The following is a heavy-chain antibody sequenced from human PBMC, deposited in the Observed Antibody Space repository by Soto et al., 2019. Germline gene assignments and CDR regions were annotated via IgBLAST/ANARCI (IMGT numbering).Heavy chain of an antibody. CDR3: AIVVYFFCGYYFVSYYFYGMDV. CDR2: INPNSGGT. V-gene: IGHV1-2*04. J-gene: IGHJ6*02. D-gene: IGHD3-22*01. CDR1: GYTFTGYY. Sequence: AALKVSCKASGYTFTGYYMHWVRQAPRQGLERMGWINPNSGGTNYAQKFQGWVTMTRDTSISTAYMELSTLSSDDTGLYYCAIVVYFFCGYYFVSYYFYGMDVWGQGTMVTGSS.